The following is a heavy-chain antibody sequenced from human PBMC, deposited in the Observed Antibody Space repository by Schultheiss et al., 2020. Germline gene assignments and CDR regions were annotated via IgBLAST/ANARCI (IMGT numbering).Heavy chain of an antibody. CDR2: IIPIFGTA. D-gene: IGHD4-17*01. CDR3: ARDPYGDYVFDY. J-gene: IGHJ4*02. CDR1: GGTFSSYA. V-gene: IGHV1-69*06. Sequence: VKVSCKASGGTFSSYAISWVRQAPGQGLEWMGGIIPIFGTANYAQKFQGRVTITADKSTSTAYMELSSLRSEDTAVYYCARDPYGDYVFDYWGQGTLVTVSS.